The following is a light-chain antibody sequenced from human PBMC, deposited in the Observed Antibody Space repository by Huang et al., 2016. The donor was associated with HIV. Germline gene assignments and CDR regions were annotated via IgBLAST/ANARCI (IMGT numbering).Light chain of an antibody. CDR1: QNINSV. J-gene: IGKJ1*01. Sequence: DIQLTQSPSSLSASVGDRVTITCRAGQNINSVLNWYKQTPGKAPNLLIYAASSLQSGVPSRFSGSGSGTDFTLTISGLQPVDLGTYYCQQSYNTSWTFGQGTTVEIK. CDR2: AAS. CDR3: QQSYNTSWT. V-gene: IGKV1-39*01.